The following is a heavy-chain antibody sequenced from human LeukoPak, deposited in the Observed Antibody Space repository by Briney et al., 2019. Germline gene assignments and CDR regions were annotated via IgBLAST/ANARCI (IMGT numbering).Heavy chain of an antibody. V-gene: IGHV1-69*13. J-gene: IGHJ4*02. CDR1: GGTFSSYA. Sequence: SVKVSCKASGGTFSSYAISWVRQAPGQGLEWMGGIIPIFGTANYAQKFQGRVTITADESTSTAYMELSSLRSEDTAVYYCAGSYRATITLYHFDYWGQGTLVTVSS. D-gene: IGHD5-12*01. CDR2: IIPIFGTA. CDR3: AGSYRATITLYHFDY.